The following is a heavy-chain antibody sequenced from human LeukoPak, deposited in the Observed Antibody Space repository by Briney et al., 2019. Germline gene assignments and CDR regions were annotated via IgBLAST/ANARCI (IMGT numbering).Heavy chain of an antibody. Sequence: PGGSLRLSCAASGFTFSSYAMSWVRQAPGKGLEWVSSISSSSSYIYYADSVKGRFTISRDNAKNSLYLQMNSLRAEDTAVYYCARIRVDAFDIWGQGTMVTVSS. J-gene: IGHJ3*02. D-gene: IGHD6-13*01. CDR1: GFTFSSYA. V-gene: IGHV3-21*01. CDR2: ISSSSSYI. CDR3: ARIRVDAFDI.